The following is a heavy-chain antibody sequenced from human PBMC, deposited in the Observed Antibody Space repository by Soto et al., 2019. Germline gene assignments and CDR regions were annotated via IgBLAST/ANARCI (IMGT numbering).Heavy chain of an antibody. J-gene: IGHJ5*02. Sequence: PSETLSLTCPVSGGSMSSYYLSWIRQPPGKGLEWIGYIYYSGSTIYNPSLKSRVTIPVDTSKNQFSLKLSSVTAADTAVYYCARYGSGSSVWFDPWGQGTLVTVSS. D-gene: IGHD3-10*01. CDR3: ARYGSGSSVWFDP. V-gene: IGHV4-59*01. CDR2: IYYSGST. CDR1: GGSMSSYY.